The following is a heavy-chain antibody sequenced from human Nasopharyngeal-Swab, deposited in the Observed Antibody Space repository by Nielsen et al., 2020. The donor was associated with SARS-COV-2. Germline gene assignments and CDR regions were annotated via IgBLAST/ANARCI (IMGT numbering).Heavy chain of an antibody. V-gene: IGHV3-7*01. J-gene: IGHJ6*02. CDR1: GFTFSSYW. Sequence: GGSLRLSCAASGFTFSSYWMSWVRQAPGKWLEWVATIKQDGSEKYYVDSVKGRFTISRDNAKNSLYLQMNSLRAEDTAVYYCARDGIAVADYYYYYGMDVWGQGTTVTVSS. CDR3: ARDGIAVADYYYYYGMDV. D-gene: IGHD6-19*01. CDR2: IKQDGSEK.